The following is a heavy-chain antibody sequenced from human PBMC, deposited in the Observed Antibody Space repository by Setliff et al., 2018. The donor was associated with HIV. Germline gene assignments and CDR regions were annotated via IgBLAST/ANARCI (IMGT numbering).Heavy chain of an antibody. D-gene: IGHD6-19*01. CDR2: INPLSGGT. Sequence: EASVKVSCKPSGYTFTGYYIHWVRQAPGQGLEWMGWINPLSGGTIYAPKFKGRVTLTRDTSMSTAYMEVSSLRSDDTAVYYCARDLRSSGWKHCDYWGQGTLVTVSS. CDR3: ARDLRSSGWKHCDY. J-gene: IGHJ4*02. CDR1: GYTFTGYY. V-gene: IGHV1-2*02.